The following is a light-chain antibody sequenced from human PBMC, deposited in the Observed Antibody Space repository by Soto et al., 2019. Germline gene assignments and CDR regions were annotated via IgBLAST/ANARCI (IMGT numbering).Light chain of an antibody. CDR3: QAWDSSTVV. CDR2: QDS. CDR1: KLGDKY. J-gene: IGLJ1*01. V-gene: IGLV3-1*01. Sequence: SYELTQPPSVSVSPGQTARITCSGDKLGDKYACWYQQKPGQSPVLVIYQDSKRPSGIPERFSGSNSGNTATLTISGTQAMDEADYYCQAWDSSTVVFGTGTKLTVL.